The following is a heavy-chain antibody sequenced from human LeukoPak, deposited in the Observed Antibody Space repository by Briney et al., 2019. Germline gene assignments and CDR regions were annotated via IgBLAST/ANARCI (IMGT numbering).Heavy chain of an antibody. CDR1: GFTFSDYY. Sequence: GGSLRLSCAASGFTFSDYYMSWVRQAQGKGLEWLSYISGSGTTIYYADSVKGRFTISRDNAKNSLYLHINSLRAEDTAVYYCARETYNWNYQFDFWGQGTLVTVSS. CDR2: ISGSGTTI. V-gene: IGHV3-11*01. D-gene: IGHD1-7*01. CDR3: ARETYNWNYQFDF. J-gene: IGHJ4*02.